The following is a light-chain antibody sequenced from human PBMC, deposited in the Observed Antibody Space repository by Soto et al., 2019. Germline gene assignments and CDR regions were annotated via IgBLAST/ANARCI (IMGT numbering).Light chain of an antibody. CDR3: NSYVGSNNYV. V-gene: IGLV2-8*01. CDR2: EVN. J-gene: IGLJ1*01. Sequence: QSVLTQPPSASGSPGQSVTISCTGTSSVISDNKYVSWFQQHPGKAPKVLIYEVNKRASGVPDRFSGSKSGNTASLTVSGLRADDEADYYCNSYVGSNNYVFGTGTKLTVL. CDR1: SSVISDNKY.